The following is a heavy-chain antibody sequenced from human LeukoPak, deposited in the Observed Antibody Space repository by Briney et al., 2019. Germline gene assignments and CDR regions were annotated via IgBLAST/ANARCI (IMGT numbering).Heavy chain of an antibody. CDR2: ISGGGGST. CDR3: AKALGPTYSYGLDC. Sequence: GGSLRLSCAASGFTFSSYAMTWVRPAPGKGLEWVSAISGGGGSTFYADSVKGRFTISRDNSKNTLYLQVNSLRAEDTALYYCAKALGPTYSYGLDCWGQGTLVTVSS. CDR1: GFTFSSYA. D-gene: IGHD5-18*01. J-gene: IGHJ4*02. V-gene: IGHV3-23*01.